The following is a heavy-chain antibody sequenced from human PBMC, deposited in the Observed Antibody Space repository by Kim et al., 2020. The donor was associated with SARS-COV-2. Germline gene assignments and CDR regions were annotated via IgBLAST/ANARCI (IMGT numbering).Heavy chain of an antibody. J-gene: IGHJ6*02. D-gene: IGHD3-3*01. CDR2: IDHSGAT. CDR3: ARGRAGVVPSPIMGLWPYYVYYALVV. V-gene: IGHV4-34*01. Sequence: SETLSLTCAVSVGSFSGYHWTWIRQSPGKGLEWIGEIDHSGATNNNPSPKSRVAITVDTYKNQFSLQLKCVTAADTAVYFCARGRAGVVPSPIMGLWPYYVYYALVVGGQDTTVSVSS. CDR1: VGSFSGYH.